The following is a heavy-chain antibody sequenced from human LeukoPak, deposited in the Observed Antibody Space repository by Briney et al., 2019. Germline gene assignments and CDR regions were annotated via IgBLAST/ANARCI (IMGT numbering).Heavy chain of an antibody. CDR3: ARDLIVGTTIRYYFDY. CDR2: ISDSSDTM. V-gene: IGHV3-48*01. CDR1: GFTFSYYS. J-gene: IGHJ4*02. Sequence: GGSLRLSCAASGFTFSYYSMNWVRQAPGKGLEWVSYISDSSDTMYYADSVKGRFTISRDNAKNTLYLQMNSLRAEDTAVYYCARDLIVGTTIRYYFDYWGQGTLVTVSS. D-gene: IGHD1-26*01.